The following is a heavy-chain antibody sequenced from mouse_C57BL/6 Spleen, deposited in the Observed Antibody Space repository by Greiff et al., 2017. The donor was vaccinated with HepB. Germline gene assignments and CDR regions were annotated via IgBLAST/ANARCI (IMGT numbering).Heavy chain of an antibody. D-gene: IGHD1-1*01. CDR2: IYPGDGDT. J-gene: IGHJ1*03. V-gene: IGHV1-82*01. Sequence: VQLQQSGPELVKPGASVKISCKASGYAFSSSWMNWVKQRPGKGLEWIGRIYPGDGDTNYNGKFKGKATLTADKSSSTAYMQLSSLTSADSAVYFCARVYGSSYDWYFDVWGTGTTVTVSS. CDR1: GYAFSSSW. CDR3: ARVYGSSYDWYFDV.